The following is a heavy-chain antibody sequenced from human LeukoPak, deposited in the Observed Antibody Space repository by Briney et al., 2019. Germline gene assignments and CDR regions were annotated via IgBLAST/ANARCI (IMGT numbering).Heavy chain of an antibody. CDR1: GFSFSNSG. J-gene: IGHJ4*02. Sequence: GGSLRLSCAASGFSFSNSGMHWVRQTPGKGLEWVAVISYEGRNKYYADSVKGRFTISRDNSKNTLYLQMSSLRAEDTAVYYCAKDQYRFTMVRGLIGHWGQGTLVTVSS. D-gene: IGHD3-10*01. CDR2: ISYEGRNK. CDR3: AKDQYRFTMVRGLIGH. V-gene: IGHV3-30*18.